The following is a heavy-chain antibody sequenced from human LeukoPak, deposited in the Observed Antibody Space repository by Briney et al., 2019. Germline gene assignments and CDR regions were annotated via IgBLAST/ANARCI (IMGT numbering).Heavy chain of an antibody. CDR3: ARGVRVCSGGSCCLNWFDP. CDR1: GYSFTSYW. J-gene: IGHJ5*02. CDR2: IYPGDSDT. D-gene: IGHD2-15*01. V-gene: IGHV5-51*01. Sequence: GESLKISCKGSGYSFTSYWIGWVRQMPGKGLEWMGIIYPGDSDTRYSPSFQGQVTISADKSISTAYLQWSSLKASDTAMYYCARGVRVCSGGSCCLNWFDPWGQGTLVTVSS.